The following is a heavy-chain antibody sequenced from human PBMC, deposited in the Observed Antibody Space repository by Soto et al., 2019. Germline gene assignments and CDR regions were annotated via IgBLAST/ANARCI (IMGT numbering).Heavy chain of an antibody. Sequence: ASVKVSCKVSGYTLTELSMHWVRQAPGKGLEWMGGFDPEDGETIYAQKFQGRVTMTEDTSTDTAYMELSSLRSEDTAVYYCVTPDRSGWAFDYWGQGTLVTVSS. J-gene: IGHJ4*02. CDR1: GYTLTELS. D-gene: IGHD6-19*01. CDR3: VTPDRSGWAFDY. V-gene: IGHV1-24*01. CDR2: FDPEDGET.